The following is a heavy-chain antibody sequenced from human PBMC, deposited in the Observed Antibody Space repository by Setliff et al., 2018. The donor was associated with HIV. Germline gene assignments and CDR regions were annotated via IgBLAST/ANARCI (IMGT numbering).Heavy chain of an antibody. D-gene: IGHD3-22*01. CDR2: IYSTGDT. CDR1: GGSISNFY. CDR3: AKVRLTMIMMVDYFDQ. Sequence: PSETLSLTSSVYGGSISNFYWSWIRQPPGKGLEWVGHIYSTGDTNYNPSLKSRVTLSADTTKNQLSLSLTSVTAADTAVYYCAKVRLTMIMMVDYFDQWGQGTRVTVSS. J-gene: IGHJ4*02. V-gene: IGHV4-4*07.